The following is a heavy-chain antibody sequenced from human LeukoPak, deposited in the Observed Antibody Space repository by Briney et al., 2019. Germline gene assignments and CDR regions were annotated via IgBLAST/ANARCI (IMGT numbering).Heavy chain of an antibody. CDR2: LSHSGSS. CDR1: GGSVSSYY. CDR3: ARARYANAWYAFDI. J-gene: IGHJ3*02. D-gene: IGHD2-2*01. V-gene: IGHV4-59*02. Sequence: SETLSLTCTVSGGSVSSYYWSWIRQPPGRGLEWIGYLSHSGSSDSNPSLKSRVTILVDTSKNQFSLKLTSVTAADTAVYYCARARYANAWYAFDIWGQGTMIAVSS.